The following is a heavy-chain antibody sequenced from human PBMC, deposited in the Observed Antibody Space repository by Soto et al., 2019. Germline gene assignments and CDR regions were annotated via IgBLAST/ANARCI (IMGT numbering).Heavy chain of an antibody. CDR1: GFIFDSYE. V-gene: IGHV3-48*03. CDR2: TSVSGSTA. J-gene: IGHJ4*02. Sequence: GGSLRLASAASGFIFDSYEMNWVCQAPGQGLEWVAYTSVSGSTAHYGDSMKGRFSISRDNTKNILYLQMNTLTAEDTATYYCAIMMSSGWYPHPFLLYWGQGTPVTVSS. D-gene: IGHD6-19*01. CDR3: AIMMSSGWYPHPFLLY.